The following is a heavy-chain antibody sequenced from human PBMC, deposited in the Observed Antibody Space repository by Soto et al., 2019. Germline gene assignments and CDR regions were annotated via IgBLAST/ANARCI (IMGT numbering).Heavy chain of an antibody. V-gene: IGHV6-1*01. CDR3: ARDAPRTGWGEWDFDY. CDR2: TYYRSKWYN. D-gene: IGHD3-16*01. CDR1: GDSVSSNSAA. J-gene: IGHJ4*02. Sequence: SQTLSLTCAISGDSVSSNSAAWNWIRQSPSRGLEWLGRTYYRSKWYNDYAVSVKSRITINPDTSKNQFSLQLNSVTPEDTAVYYCARDAPRTGWGEWDFDYWGQGTLVTVSS.